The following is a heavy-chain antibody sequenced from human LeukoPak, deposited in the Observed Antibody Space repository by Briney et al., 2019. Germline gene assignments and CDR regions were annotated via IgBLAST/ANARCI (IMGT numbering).Heavy chain of an antibody. J-gene: IGHJ6*03. V-gene: IGHV4-59*01. Sequence: PSETLSLTCTVFGGSISSYYWSWIRQPPGKGLEWIGYIYYSGSTNYNPSLKSRLTISVDTSKNQFSLKLSSVTAADTAVYYCARVPIFGAFHYYYYMDVWGKGTTVTVSS. CDR2: IYYSGST. CDR1: GGSISSYY. D-gene: IGHD3-3*01. CDR3: ARVPIFGAFHYYYYMDV.